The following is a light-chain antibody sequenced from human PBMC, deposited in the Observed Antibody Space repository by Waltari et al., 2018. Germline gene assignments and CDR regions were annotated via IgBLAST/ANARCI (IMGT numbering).Light chain of an antibody. V-gene: IGKV4-1*01. CDR2: WAY. CDR3: QQYYDTAIT. CDR1: QNILYRSNNKNY. Sequence: DIVMTQSPDSLAVSLGERATIKFNSSQNILYRSNNKNYLAWYQQKPGQPPKLLFHWAYTRESGVPERFSGSGSGKELTITIRSVQAEDVAIYYCQQYYDTAITFGGGTKVEIK. J-gene: IGKJ4*01.